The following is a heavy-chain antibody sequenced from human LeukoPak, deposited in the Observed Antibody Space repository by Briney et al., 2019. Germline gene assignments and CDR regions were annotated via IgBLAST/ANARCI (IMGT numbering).Heavy chain of an antibody. CDR1: GGSISSYY. CDR3: ARDLYSSSRPGDDAFDI. CDR2: IYTSGST. Sequence: SETLSLTCTVSGGSISSYYWSWIRQPAGKGLEWIGRIYTSGSTNYNPSLKSRVTMSVDTSKNQFSLKPSSVTAADTAVYYCARDLYSSSRPGDDAFDIWGQGTMVTVSS. V-gene: IGHV4-4*07. D-gene: IGHD6-13*01. J-gene: IGHJ3*02.